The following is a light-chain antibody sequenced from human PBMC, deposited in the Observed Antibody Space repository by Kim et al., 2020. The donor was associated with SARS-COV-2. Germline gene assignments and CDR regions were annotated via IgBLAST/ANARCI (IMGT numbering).Light chain of an antibody. CDR3: LQHHNFPLS. CDR1: QSIDND. V-gene: IGKV5-2*01. CDR2: EAT. Sequence: ETTLTQSPAFMSATPGDKVNISCKASQSIDNDMNWYQQKPGKAAIFLIQEATPLLPGISPRFSGSGCGTDFTLTINKMESEDVAYYYCLQHHNFPLSFGRGTKVDIK. J-gene: IGKJ1*01.